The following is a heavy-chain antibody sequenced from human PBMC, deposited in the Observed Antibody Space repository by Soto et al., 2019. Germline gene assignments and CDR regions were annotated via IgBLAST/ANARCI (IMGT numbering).Heavy chain of an antibody. J-gene: IGHJ6*03. CDR3: ARGVITFGGVIVLTYIDV. CDR2: MNPNSGNT. D-gene: IGHD3-16*02. CDR1: GYTFTSYD. Sequence: ASVKVSCKASGYTFTSYDINWVRQATGQGLEWMGWMNPNSGNTGYAQKFQGRVTMTRNTSISTAYMGLSSLRSEDTAVYYCARGVITFGGVIVLTYIDVRAKRTTVTGSS. V-gene: IGHV1-8*01.